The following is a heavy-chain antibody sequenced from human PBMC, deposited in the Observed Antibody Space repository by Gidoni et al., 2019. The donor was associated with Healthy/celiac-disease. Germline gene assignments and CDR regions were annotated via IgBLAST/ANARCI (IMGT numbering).Heavy chain of an antibody. CDR3: ARGTMITFGGVIVDY. CDR1: GGSISSGGYY. J-gene: IGHJ4*02. D-gene: IGHD3-16*02. V-gene: IGHV4-31*03. CDR2: IYYSGST. Sequence: QVQLQESGPGLVKPSQTLALTCTVPGGSISSGGYYWSWIRQHPGKGLEWIGYIYYSGSTYYNPSLKSRVTISVDTSKNQFSLKLSSVTAADTAVYYCARGTMITFGGVIVDYWGQGTLVTVSS.